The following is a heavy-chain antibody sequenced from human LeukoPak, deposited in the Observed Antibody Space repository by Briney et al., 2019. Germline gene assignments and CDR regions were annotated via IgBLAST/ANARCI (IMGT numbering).Heavy chain of an antibody. J-gene: IGHJ5*02. CDR2: IYYSGNT. V-gene: IGHV4-61*05. Sequence: SETLSLTCTVSGGSISSSSYYWGWLRQPPGKGLEWIGYIYYSGNTNYNPSLKSRVTISVDTSKNQFSLKLSSVTAADTAVYYCARIKEGSGWDTPFLTLNWFDPWDQGTLVTVSS. D-gene: IGHD6-19*01. CDR3: ARIKEGSGWDTPFLTLNWFDP. CDR1: GGSISSSSYY.